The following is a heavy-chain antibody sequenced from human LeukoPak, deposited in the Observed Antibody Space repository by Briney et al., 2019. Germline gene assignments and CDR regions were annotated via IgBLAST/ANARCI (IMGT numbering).Heavy chain of an antibody. CDR2: IYSGDST. J-gene: IGHJ6*02. V-gene: IGHV3-53*01. CDR1: GFTVNSNS. CDR3: VGRPYYYYGMDV. Sequence: PGGSLRLSCAASGFTVNSNSMSWVRQATGKGLECVAAIYSGDSTYYPDSVKGRFSISRDNSKNTLYLQMSSLRAEDTAIYYCVGRPYYYYGMDVWGQGTRSPSP.